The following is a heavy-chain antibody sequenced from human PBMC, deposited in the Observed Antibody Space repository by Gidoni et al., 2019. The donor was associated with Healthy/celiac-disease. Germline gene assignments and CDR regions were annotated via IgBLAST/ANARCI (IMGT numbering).Heavy chain of an antibody. V-gene: IGHV3-48*01. CDR3: ARKNVLLWFGEPGDGMDV. J-gene: IGHJ6*02. D-gene: IGHD3-10*01. CDR1: GSTFSSYR. Sequence: EVQLVESGGGLVQPGGSRRLSWAASGSTFSSYRMNWVRQAPGKGLEWVSYISSSSSTIYYADSVKGRFTISRDNAKNSLYLQMNSLRAEDTAVYYCARKNVLLWFGEPGDGMDVWGQGTTVTVSS. CDR2: ISSSSSTI.